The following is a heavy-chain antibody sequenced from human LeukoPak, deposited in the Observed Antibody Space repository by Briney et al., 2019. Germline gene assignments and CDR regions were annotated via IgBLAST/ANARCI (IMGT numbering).Heavy chain of an antibody. CDR1: GFSFSSYG. J-gene: IGHJ4*02. CDR2: ILYDGSNT. V-gene: IGHV3-33*06. D-gene: IGHD6-13*01. CDR3: AKDPEYSSSGIDY. Sequence: PGRSLRLSCAASGFSFSSYGMHWVRPAPGEGLGWVAGILYDGSNTYYADSVKGRITLSRDNSKNTLYLQMNSLRADDTAVYYCAKDPEYSSSGIDYWGQGTLVTVSS.